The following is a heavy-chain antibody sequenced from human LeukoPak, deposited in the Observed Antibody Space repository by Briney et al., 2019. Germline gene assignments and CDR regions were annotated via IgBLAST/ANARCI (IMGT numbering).Heavy chain of an antibody. CDR1: GFSLGTTGMG. CDR2: IYWDDDK. Sequence: SGPTLVNPTQTLTLTCTFSGFSLGTTGMGVGWIRQPPGKALEWLALIYWDDDKRYSPSLRSRLTITKDTSKNQVVLTMTNMDPVDTGTYYCAHRRPNSGWYLFDYWGQGTLVTVSS. CDR3: AHRRPNSGWYLFDY. V-gene: IGHV2-5*02. D-gene: IGHD6-13*01. J-gene: IGHJ4*02.